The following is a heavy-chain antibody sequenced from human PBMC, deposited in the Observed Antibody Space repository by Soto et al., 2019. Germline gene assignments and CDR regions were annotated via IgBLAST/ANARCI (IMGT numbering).Heavy chain of an antibody. V-gene: IGHV4-59*01. D-gene: IGHD3-22*01. Sequence: SETLSLTCAVYGGSFSGYYWSWIRQSPGIGLEWIGYVYYTGKTNYNPSLKSRVTISVDTSKNQFSLKLNSVTAADTAVYYCARGYYDSSGQSNTFDIWGQGTMVTVS. CDR1: GGSFSGYY. CDR3: ARGYYDSSGQSNTFDI. CDR2: VYYTGKT. J-gene: IGHJ3*02.